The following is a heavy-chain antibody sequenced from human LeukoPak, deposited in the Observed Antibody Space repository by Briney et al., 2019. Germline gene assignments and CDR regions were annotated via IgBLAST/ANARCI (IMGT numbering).Heavy chain of an antibody. CDR2: IYLGDSDT. CDR3: ARHVKDTSGFYYPDFDF. D-gene: IGHD3-22*01. V-gene: IGHV5-51*01. J-gene: IGHJ4*02. CDR1: GYGFTKYW. Sequence: GESLKISCKGSGYGFTKYWIGWVRQMPGKGLEWMGIIYLGDSDTRYSPSFQGQVTISADKSVSTAYLQWSSLKASDTAMYYCARHVKDTSGFYYPDFDFWGQGTLVTVSS.